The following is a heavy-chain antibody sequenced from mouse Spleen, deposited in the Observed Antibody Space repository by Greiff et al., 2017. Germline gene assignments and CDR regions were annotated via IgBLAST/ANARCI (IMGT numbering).Heavy chain of an antibody. Sequence: EVQLQESGPGLVKPSQSLSLTCSVTGYSITSGYYWNWIRQFPGNKLEWMGYISYDGSNNYNPSLKNRISITRDTSKNQFFLKLNSVTTEDTATYYCARVYYYGSSDYWGQGTTLTVSS. CDR1: GYSITSGYY. D-gene: IGHD1-1*01. J-gene: IGHJ2*01. V-gene: IGHV3-6*01. CDR2: ISYDGSN. CDR3: ARVYYYGSSDY.